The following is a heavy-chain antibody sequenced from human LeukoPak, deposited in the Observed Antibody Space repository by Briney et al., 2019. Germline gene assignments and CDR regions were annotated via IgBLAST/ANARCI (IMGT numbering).Heavy chain of an antibody. CDR2: ISGGGGST. V-gene: IGHV3-23*01. D-gene: IGHD3-16*01. CDR3: AKGGGGLFDY. Sequence: GGSLRLSCAASGFTFSNSAMSWVRQAPGKGLEWVSGISGGGGSTYYADSVKGRFTISRDNYKNTLYLQMNSLRAEDTAVYCCAKGGGGLFDYWGQGTLVTVSS. J-gene: IGHJ4*02. CDR1: GFTFSNSA.